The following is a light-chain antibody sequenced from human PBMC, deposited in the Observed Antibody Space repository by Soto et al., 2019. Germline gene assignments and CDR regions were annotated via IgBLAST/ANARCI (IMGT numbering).Light chain of an antibody. CDR2: EVT. J-gene: IGLJ2*01. CDR3: SSHAACDVYFA. Sequence: QSALTQPPSVSGSPGQSVTISCTGPSNDVGSYNPVSWYQQHPGKAPKLMIYEVTKRPSGVSNRFSGSRSGNTASLTISGLQADDEATYYCSSHAACDVYFAFGAGTKLTVL. CDR1: SNDVGSYNP. V-gene: IGLV2-23*02.